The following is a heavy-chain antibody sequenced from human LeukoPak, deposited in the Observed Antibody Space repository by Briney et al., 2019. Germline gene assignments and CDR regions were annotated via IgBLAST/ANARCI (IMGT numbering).Heavy chain of an antibody. J-gene: IGHJ1*01. CDR2: IYYSGRA. D-gene: IGHD3-22*01. CDR3: ARRRYYDSTGYLD. V-gene: IGHV4-39*01. Sequence: SETLSLTCSVSGGSISSSSYYWGWIRQPPGKGLEWIGEIYYSGRAYYNSSLKSRLTISVDTSWNQFSLTLSSVTAADTGVYSCARRRYYDSTGYLDWGQGTLVSVST. CDR1: GGSISSSSYY.